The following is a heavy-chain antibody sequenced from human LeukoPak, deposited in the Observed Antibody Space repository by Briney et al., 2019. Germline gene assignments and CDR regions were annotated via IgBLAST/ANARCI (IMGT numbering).Heavy chain of an antibody. J-gene: IGHJ1*01. Sequence: GGSLRLSCAASGFTFSSYAMSWVRQAPGKGLEWVSAISGSGGSTYYADSVKGRFTISRDNSKNTLYLQMNSLRAEDTAVYYCASADTAMWYFQHWGQGTLVTVSS. CDR2: ISGSGGST. V-gene: IGHV3-23*01. CDR1: GFTFSSYA. D-gene: IGHD5-18*01. CDR3: ASADTAMWYFQH.